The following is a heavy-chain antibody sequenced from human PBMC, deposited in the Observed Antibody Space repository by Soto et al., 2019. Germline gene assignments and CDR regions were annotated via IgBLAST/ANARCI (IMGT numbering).Heavy chain of an antibody. J-gene: IGHJ5*01. D-gene: IGHD2-15*01. CDR1: GFSFSSYT. CDR2: ITNRGTHT. CDR3: ARAHEVAWFDS. Sequence: VQLVESGGGLVKPGESLRLSCAASGFSFSSYTMNWVRQAPGKGLQWVSSITNRGTHTYSADSVKGRFTISRDNDKNSLYLQMNNLRAEDTDIYFCARAHEVAWFDSWGLGPLVTFTS. V-gene: IGHV3-21*01.